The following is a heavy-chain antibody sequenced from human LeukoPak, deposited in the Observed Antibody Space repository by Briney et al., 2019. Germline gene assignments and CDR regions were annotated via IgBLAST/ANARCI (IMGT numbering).Heavy chain of an antibody. J-gene: IGHJ4*02. Sequence: ASVKVSCKVSGYTLTELSMHWVRQAPGKGLEWMGGFDPEDGETIYAQKFQGRVTMTTDTSTSTAYMELRSLTSDDTAVYFCARDIVGDFDLDYWGQGTLVTVSS. D-gene: IGHD2-21*02. CDR2: FDPEDGET. CDR1: GYTLTELS. V-gene: IGHV1-24*01. CDR3: ARDIVGDFDLDY.